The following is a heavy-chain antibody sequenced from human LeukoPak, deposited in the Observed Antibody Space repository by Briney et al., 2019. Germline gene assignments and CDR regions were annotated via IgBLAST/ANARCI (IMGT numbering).Heavy chain of an antibody. Sequence: PSETLSLTCTVSGGSISSSSYYWGWIRQPPGKGLEWIGSIYYSGSTSDNPSLKSRVSISVDTSKNQFSLKLSSVTAADTAVYYCASPNNRRDGFNYGAFDIWGQGIMVTVS. D-gene: IGHD5-24*01. V-gene: IGHV4-39*01. CDR1: GGSISSSSYY. J-gene: IGHJ3*02. CDR2: IYYSGST. CDR3: ASPNNRRDGFNYGAFDI.